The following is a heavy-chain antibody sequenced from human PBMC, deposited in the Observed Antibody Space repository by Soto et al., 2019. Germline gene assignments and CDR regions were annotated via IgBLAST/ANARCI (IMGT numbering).Heavy chain of an antibody. CDR2: INPNSGGT. CDR3: ARNKRARRPSEMDV. CDR1: GYTFTGYY. V-gene: IGHV1-2*02. J-gene: IGHJ6*02. D-gene: IGHD6-6*01. Sequence: PSVKVSCKASGYTFTGYYMHWVRQAPGQGLEWMGWINPNSGGTNYAQKFQGRVTMTRDTSISTAYMELRRLRSDDTAVYYCARNKRARRPSEMDVWGQGTTVTV.